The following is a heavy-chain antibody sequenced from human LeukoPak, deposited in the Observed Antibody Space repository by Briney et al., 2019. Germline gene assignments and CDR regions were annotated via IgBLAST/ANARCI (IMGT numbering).Heavy chain of an antibody. Sequence: GASVKVSCKASAYTFTAYYMHWVRQAPGQGLEWLGWIDPNSGGTNYAQKFQGRVTMTRDTSISTAYMELSRLRSDDTAVYYCASSGYYEGGQYFDYWGQGTLVTVSS. CDR3: ASSGYYEGGQYFDY. D-gene: IGHD3-22*01. CDR2: IDPNSGGT. J-gene: IGHJ4*02. V-gene: IGHV1-2*02. CDR1: AYTFTAYY.